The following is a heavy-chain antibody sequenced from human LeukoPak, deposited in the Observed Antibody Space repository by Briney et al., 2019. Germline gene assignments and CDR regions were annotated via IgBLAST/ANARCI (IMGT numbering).Heavy chain of an antibody. CDR2: INPNGGST. CDR3: ARDQYSSGWYVSPYYYYGMDV. CDR1: GYTFISQY. D-gene: IGHD6-19*01. V-gene: IGHV1-46*01. J-gene: IGHJ6*02. Sequence: ASVKVSCKASGYTFISQYMHWVRQAPGQGLEWMGIINPNGGSTRYAQKFQGRVTMTRDMSTSTVYMELRSLRSDDTAVYYCARDQYSSGWYVSPYYYYGMDVWGQGTTVTVSS.